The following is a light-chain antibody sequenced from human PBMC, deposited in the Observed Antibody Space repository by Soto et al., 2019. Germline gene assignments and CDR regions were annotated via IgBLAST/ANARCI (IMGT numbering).Light chain of an antibody. V-gene: IGLV2-14*01. CDR2: DVT. Sequence: QSPLTQPAAVSGAPGHSITISCTGTRSDVGAYNYVCWYQQHPGKAPTLMIDDVTKRPSGVSNRLSGSKSGNTASLSISGLKAEDEAYYYCSSYTSSSTVVFGGGTKLTVL. CDR1: RSDVGAYNY. CDR3: SSYTSSSTVV. J-gene: IGLJ2*01.